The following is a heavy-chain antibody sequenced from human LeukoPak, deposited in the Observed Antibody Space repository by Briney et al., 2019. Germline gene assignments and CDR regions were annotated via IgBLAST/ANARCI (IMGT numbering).Heavy chain of an antibody. Sequence: ASVKVSCKASGYTFTGYYMHWVRQAPGQGLEWMGWINPNSGGTNYAQKFQGRVTMTRDTSISTAYMELSRLRSDDTAVYYCARDYYYGSGSWSYYYGMDVWGQGTTVTVSS. V-gene: IGHV1-2*02. CDR1: GYTFTGYY. D-gene: IGHD3-10*01. J-gene: IGHJ6*02. CDR2: INPNSGGT. CDR3: ARDYYYGSGSWSYYYGMDV.